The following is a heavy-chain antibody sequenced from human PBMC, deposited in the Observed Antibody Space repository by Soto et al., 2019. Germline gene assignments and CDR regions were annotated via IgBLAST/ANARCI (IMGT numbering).Heavy chain of an antibody. V-gene: IGHV6-1*01. D-gene: IGHD6-13*01. CDR3: ARGTIRPLSGYSSSWPYYYMDV. Sequence: PSQSLSLTCAISGDSVSSNSAAWNWIRQSPSRGLEWLGRTYYRSKWYNDYAVSVKSRITINPDTSKNQFSLQLNSVTPEDTAVYYCARGTIRPLSGYSSSWPYYYMDVWGKGTTVTVSS. J-gene: IGHJ6*03. CDR2: TYYRSKWYN. CDR1: GDSVSSNSAA.